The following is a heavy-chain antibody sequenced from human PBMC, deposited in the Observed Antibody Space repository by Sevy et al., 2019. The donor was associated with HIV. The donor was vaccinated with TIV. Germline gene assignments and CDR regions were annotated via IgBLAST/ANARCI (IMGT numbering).Heavy chain of an antibody. D-gene: IGHD6-13*01. CDR2: IYYSGST. CDR3: ARATGYTTPHFDY. CDR1: GGSISSGDYY. Sequence: SETLSLTCTVSGGSISSGDYYWSWIRQPPGKGLEGIGYIYYSGSTYYNPSLKSRVNISVDTSKNQFSLKLSSVTAADTAVYYCARATGYTTPHFDYWGQGTLVTVSS. J-gene: IGHJ4*02. V-gene: IGHV4-30-4*01.